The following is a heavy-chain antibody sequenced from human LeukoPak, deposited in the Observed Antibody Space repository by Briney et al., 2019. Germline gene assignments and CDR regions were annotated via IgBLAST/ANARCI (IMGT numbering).Heavy chain of an antibody. D-gene: IGHD2-15*01. Sequence: ASVKVSCKASGYXFTANNFHWVRQAPGEGLEWMGRISPSSGDTDYAQRFQGRVTMTRDTSISTAYMELRSLRSDDTAVYYCARGGGTAHFDYWGQGSLVTVSS. CDR2: ISPSSGDT. V-gene: IGHV1-2*02. CDR3: ARGGGTAHFDY. CDR1: GYXFTANN. J-gene: IGHJ4*02.